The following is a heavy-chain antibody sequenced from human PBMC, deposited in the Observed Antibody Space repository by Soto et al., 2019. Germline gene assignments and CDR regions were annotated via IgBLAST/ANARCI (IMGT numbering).Heavy chain of an antibody. Sequence: SVKVSCKASGGTFSSYAISWVRQAPGQGLEWMGGIIPIFGTANYAQKFQGRVTITADESTSTAYMELSSLRSEHTAVYYCAGAKRFLEWLSINYYYYGMDVWGQGTTVTVSS. V-gene: IGHV1-69*13. J-gene: IGHJ6*02. D-gene: IGHD3-3*01. CDR1: GGTFSSYA. CDR2: IIPIFGTA. CDR3: AGAKRFLEWLSINYYYYGMDV.